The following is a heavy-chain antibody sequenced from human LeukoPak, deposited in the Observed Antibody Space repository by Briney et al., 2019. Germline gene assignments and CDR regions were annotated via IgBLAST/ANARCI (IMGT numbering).Heavy chain of an antibody. D-gene: IGHD4-17*01. V-gene: IGHV1-58*01. CDR3: AALTALSTVTYDY. J-gene: IGHJ4*02. Sequence: SVKVSCKASGFTFTSSAVQWVRQARGQRLEWIGWIVVGSGNTNNAQKFQERVTITRDMSTSTAYMELSSLRSEDTAVYYCAALTALSTVTYDYWGQGTLVTVSS. CDR1: GFTFTSSA. CDR2: IVVGSGNT.